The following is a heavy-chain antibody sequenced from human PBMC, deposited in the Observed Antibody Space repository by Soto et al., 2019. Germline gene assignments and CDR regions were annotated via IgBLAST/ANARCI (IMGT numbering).Heavy chain of an antibody. CDR3: ARERTGPYGLFDA. CDR1: GYSFSDYS. Sequence: GGSLRRSSAASGYSFSDYSMNWAREVLGKGLEWISHISSNGSFIFYADSVKSRFTVSRDNAKTSLFLKMNSLRAEDSAVYYCARERTGPYGLFDAWGQGTQVTVSS. V-gene: IGHV3-21*05. D-gene: IGHD3-3*01. CDR2: ISSNGSFI. J-gene: IGHJ4*02.